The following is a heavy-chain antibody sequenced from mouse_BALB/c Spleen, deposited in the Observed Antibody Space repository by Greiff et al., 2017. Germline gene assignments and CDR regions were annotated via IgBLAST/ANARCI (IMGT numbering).Heavy chain of an antibody. J-gene: IGHJ4*01. Sequence: DVQLVESGGGLVKPGGSLKLSCAASGFTFSSYAMSWVRQTPEKRLEWVASISSGGSTYYPDSVKGRFTISRDNARNILYLQMSSLRSEDTAMYYCARGYGSSYPYAMDYWGQGTSVTVSS. CDR1: GFTFSSYA. CDR2: ISSGGST. D-gene: IGHD1-1*01. CDR3: ARGYGSSYPYAMDY. V-gene: IGHV5-6-5*01.